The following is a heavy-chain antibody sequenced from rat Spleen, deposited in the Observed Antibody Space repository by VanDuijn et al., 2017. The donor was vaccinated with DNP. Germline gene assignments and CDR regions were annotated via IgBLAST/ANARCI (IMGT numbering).Heavy chain of an antibody. V-gene: IGHV10-4*01. Sequence: EVQLVESGGGLVQPGRSLKLSCVVSGITLSNYGMAWVRQAPGKGLDWVATISIEAHNYASLYADSVKERFTISRDDSQRMVYLQMNNLSTEDTALYYCTTMVYWGQGVMVTVSS. J-gene: IGHJ2*01. CDR1: GITLSNYG. CDR2: ISIEAHNYAS. CDR3: TTMVY. D-gene: IGHD1-12*02.